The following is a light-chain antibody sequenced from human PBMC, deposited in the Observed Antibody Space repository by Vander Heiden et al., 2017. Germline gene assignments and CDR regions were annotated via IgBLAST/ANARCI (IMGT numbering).Light chain of an antibody. CDR1: QSISSY. CDR3: QQSYSTPLT. J-gene: IGKJ3*01. Sequence: DIQMTKSSSSLSASVGDRVTITCRASQSISSYLNWYQQKPGKAPKLLIYAASSLQSGVPSRFSGSGSGTDFTLTISSLQPEDFATYYCQQSYSTPLTFGPGTKVDIK. V-gene: IGKV1-39*01. CDR2: AAS.